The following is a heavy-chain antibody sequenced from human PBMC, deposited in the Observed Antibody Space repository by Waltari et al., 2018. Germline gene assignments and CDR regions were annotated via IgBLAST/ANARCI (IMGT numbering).Heavy chain of an antibody. J-gene: IGHJ4*02. CDR1: PGSISSGSYY. D-gene: IGHD4-17*01. Sequence: QLQLQESGPGLVKPSETLSLTCRVSPGSISSGSYYWGCIRQPPGKGLEWIGSIYYSGRNYYNLSRKRRVTISIYTSKNQFSLKLNSVTAADTAVYVCARGGTVTPVDYWGQGTLVTVSS. V-gene: IGHV4-39*07. CDR2: IYYSGRN. CDR3: ARGGTVTPVDY.